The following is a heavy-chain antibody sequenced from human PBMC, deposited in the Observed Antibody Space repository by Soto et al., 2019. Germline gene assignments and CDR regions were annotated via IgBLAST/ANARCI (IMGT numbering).Heavy chain of an antibody. V-gene: IGHV4-59*01. CDR1: GGSISSYY. CDR3: ARDLSNGYYYYYMDV. CDR2: IYYSGST. Sequence: QVQLQESGPGLVKPSETLSLTCTVSGGSISSYYWSWIRQPPGKGLEWIGYIYYSGSTNYNPSLKSRVTISVDTSKTQFSLKLSSVTAADTAVYYCARDLSNGYYYYYMDVWGKGTTVTVSS. J-gene: IGHJ6*03. D-gene: IGHD4-4*01.